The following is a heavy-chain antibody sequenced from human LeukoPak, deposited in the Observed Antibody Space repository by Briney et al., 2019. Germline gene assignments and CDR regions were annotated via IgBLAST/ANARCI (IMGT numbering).Heavy chain of an antibody. D-gene: IGHD2-2*01. V-gene: IGHV1-69*06. J-gene: IGHJ6*02. CDR3: ARDSIVVVPAATNYGMDV. Sequence: ASVKVSCKASGGTFSSYAISWVRQAPGQGLEWMGGIIPIFGTANYAQKFQGRVTITADKSTSTAYMELSSLRSEDTAVYYCARDSIVVVPAATNYGMDVWGQGTTVTVSS. CDR2: IIPIFGTA. CDR1: GGTFSSYA.